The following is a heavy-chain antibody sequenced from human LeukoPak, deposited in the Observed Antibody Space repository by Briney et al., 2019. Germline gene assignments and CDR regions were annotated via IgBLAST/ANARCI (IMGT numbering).Heavy chain of an antibody. CDR1: AYSY. CDR2: INPSGGTT. D-gene: IGHD1-14*01. Sequence: ASVKVSCKASAYSYMHWVRQAPGQGLEWMGIINPSGGTTNYAQRFQGRVTTTRDTSTSTVYMELSSLRSEDTAVYYCARSSGRSPNRDYMDVWGKGTTVTTSS. V-gene: IGHV1-46*01. CDR3: ARSSGRSPNRDYMDV. J-gene: IGHJ6*03.